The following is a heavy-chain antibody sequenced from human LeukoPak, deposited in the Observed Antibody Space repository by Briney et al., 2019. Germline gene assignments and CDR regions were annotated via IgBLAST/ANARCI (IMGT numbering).Heavy chain of an antibody. CDR3: ARGFRGDNFDY. CDR1: GYSLSSAYY. D-gene: IGHD7-27*01. J-gene: IGHJ4*02. Sequence: SETLSLTCSVSGYSLSSAYYWGWIRPPPRKGLEWIGTMYHSGSTNYNPSLKSRVTISVDTSKNQFSLKLSSVTAADTAVYFCARGFRGDNFDYWGQGTLVTVSS. CDR2: MYHSGST. V-gene: IGHV4-38-2*02.